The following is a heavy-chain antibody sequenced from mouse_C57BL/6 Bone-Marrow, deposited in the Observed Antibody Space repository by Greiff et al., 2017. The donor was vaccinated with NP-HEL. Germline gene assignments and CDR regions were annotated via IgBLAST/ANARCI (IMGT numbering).Heavy chain of an antibody. CDR3: ARRDFTTVEARGFAY. J-gene: IGHJ3*01. CDR1: GFTFSSYG. V-gene: IGHV5-6*01. D-gene: IGHD1-1*01. Sequence: EVQGVESGGDLVKPGGSLKLSCAASGFTFSSYGMSWVRQTPDKRLEWVATISSGGSYTYYPDSVKGRFTISRDNAKNTLYLQMSSLKSEDTAMYYCARRDFTTVEARGFAYWGQGTLVTVSA. CDR2: ISSGGSYT.